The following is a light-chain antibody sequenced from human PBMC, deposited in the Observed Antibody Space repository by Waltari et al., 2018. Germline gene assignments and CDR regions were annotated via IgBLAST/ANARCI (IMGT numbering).Light chain of an antibody. CDR2: DAS. V-gene: IGKV3-11*01. Sequence: EIVLTQSPGTLSVSPGETATLSCRASQAVSNYLGWYQQKPGQPPRLLINDASNGAPGVPARLSGSGSGTDFTLTISSLEPEDFGVYYCQQRVSWPVTFGQGTKLEIK. J-gene: IGKJ2*01. CDR3: QQRVSWPVT. CDR1: QAVSNY.